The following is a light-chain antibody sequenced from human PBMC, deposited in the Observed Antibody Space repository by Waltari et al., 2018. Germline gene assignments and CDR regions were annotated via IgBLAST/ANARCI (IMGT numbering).Light chain of an antibody. J-gene: IGLJ1*01. CDR1: SLRSYY. V-gene: IGLV3-19*01. Sequence: SSELTQDPAVSVALGQTVRITCQGDSLRSYYASWYQQKPGQAPVVVIYGKNNRPSGIPDRFSGSRSGNTASLSITGAQAEDEADYDCNSRDSTGNHFYVFGTGTKVTVL. CDR3: NSRDSTGNHFYV. CDR2: GKN.